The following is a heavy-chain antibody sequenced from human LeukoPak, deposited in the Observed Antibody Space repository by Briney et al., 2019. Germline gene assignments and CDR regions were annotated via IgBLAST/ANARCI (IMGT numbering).Heavy chain of an antibody. CDR3: AREWGSYLPNAFDI. CDR2: INPNSGGT. Sequence: ASVKVSCKASGYTFTGYYMHWVRQAPGQGLEWMGWINPNSGGTNYAQKFQGRVTMTRDPSISTAYMELSRLRSDDTAVYYCAREWGSYLPNAFDIWGQGTMVTVSS. CDR1: GYTFTGYY. J-gene: IGHJ3*02. D-gene: IGHD2-15*01. V-gene: IGHV1-2*02.